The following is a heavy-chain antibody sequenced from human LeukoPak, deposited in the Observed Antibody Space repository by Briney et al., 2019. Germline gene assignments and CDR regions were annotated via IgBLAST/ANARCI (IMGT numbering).Heavy chain of an antibody. D-gene: IGHD1-26*01. CDR3: ARGGLSGIYGIDY. Sequence: GASVKVSCRASGYTFNTYGVTWVRQVPGQGFEWMGWISPYNGDTNYAQKFQGRVTMTTDTLTSTVFMERRSLRSDDTAVYFCARGGLSGIYGIDYWGQGTLVTVSS. CDR1: GYTFNTYG. CDR2: ISPYNGDT. V-gene: IGHV1-18*01. J-gene: IGHJ4*02.